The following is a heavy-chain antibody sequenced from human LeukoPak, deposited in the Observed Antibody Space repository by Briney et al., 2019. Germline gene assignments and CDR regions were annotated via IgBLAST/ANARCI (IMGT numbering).Heavy chain of an antibody. J-gene: IGHJ4*02. Sequence: PGGSLRLSCAASGFSFSSYWMNWVRQTPGKGLVWVAHINTDGRTTTYADSVKGRFTISRDNSKNTLDLQMNSLRAEDTAVYYCAKAGGDYWGQGTLVTVSS. D-gene: IGHD6-25*01. CDR3: AKAGGDY. V-gene: IGHV3-74*03. CDR2: INTDGRTT. CDR1: GFSFSSYW.